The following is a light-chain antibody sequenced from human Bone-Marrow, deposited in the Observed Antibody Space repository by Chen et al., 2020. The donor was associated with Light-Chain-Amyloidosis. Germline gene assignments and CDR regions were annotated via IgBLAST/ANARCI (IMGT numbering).Light chain of an antibody. V-gene: IGLV3-21*02. CDR3: QVWDRSSDRPV. Sequence: SHLLQQPSAVAAPSSQPATIAGGGTNIGSTSVHWYQQPPGQAPLLVVYDDSDRPSGIPERLSGSNSGNTATLSISRVEAGDEADYYCQVWDRSSDRPVFGGGTKLTVL. CDR2: DDS. J-gene: IGLJ3*02. CDR1: NIGSTS.